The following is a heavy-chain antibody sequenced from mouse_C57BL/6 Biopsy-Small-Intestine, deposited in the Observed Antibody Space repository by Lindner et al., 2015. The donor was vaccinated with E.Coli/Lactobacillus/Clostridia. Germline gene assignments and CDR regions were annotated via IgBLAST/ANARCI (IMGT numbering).Heavy chain of an antibody. J-gene: IGHJ4*01. CDR3: AIYDRDNAMDY. CDR1: GYTFTSYD. CDR2: VYPGHGST. D-gene: IGHD2-12*01. Sequence: VQLQESGPELVKPGASVKLSCKASGYTFTSYDINWVKQRPGQGLEWIGDVYPGHGSTNYNEKFKNKATLTVDTSSSTVYMQLRGLTSEDSAVYYCAIYDRDNAMDYWGQGTSVIVST. V-gene: IGHV1-55*01.